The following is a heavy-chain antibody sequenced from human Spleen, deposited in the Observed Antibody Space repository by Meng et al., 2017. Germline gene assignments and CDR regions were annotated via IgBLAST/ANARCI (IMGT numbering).Heavy chain of an antibody. D-gene: IGHD1-26*01. CDR1: GFSVSHNY. Sequence: GESLKISCAASGFSVSHNYMNWVRQAPGKGLEWVSYISSSGSTIYYADSVKGRFTISRDNAKNSLYLQMNSLRAEDTAVYYCARGRSSGSYLGSHYFDYWGQGTLVTVSS. CDR3: ARGRSSGSYLGSHYFDY. J-gene: IGHJ4*02. V-gene: IGHV3-11*04. CDR2: ISSSGSTI.